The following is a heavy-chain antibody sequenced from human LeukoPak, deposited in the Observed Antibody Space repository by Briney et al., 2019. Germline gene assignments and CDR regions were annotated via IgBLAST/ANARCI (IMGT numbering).Heavy chain of an antibody. J-gene: IGHJ5*02. V-gene: IGHV4-38-2*02. CDR3: ARDEDFWASGNWFDP. CDR1: GYSISSGYY. Sequence: SETLSLTCTVSGYSISSGYYWGWIRQPPGKGLEWIGSIYHSGSTHYNSSLKSRVTISVDTSKNQFPLKLSSVTAADTAFYYCARDEDFWASGNWFDPWGQGTLVTVSS. D-gene: IGHD3-10*01. CDR2: IYHSGST.